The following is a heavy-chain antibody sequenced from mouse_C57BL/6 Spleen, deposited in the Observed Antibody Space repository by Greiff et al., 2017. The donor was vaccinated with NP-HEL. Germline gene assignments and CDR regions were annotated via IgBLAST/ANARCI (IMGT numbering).Heavy chain of an antibody. V-gene: IGHV6-6*01. J-gene: IGHJ3*01. CDR2: IRNKANNHAT. D-gene: IGHD2-3*01. Sequence: EVKVEESGGGLVQPGGSMKLSCAASGFTFSDAWMDWVRQSPEKGLEWVAEIRNKANNHATYYAESVKGRFTISRDDSKSSVYLQMNSLRAEDTGIYYCTREGSGYYPFAYWGQGTLVTVSA. CDR1: GFTFSDAW. CDR3: TREGSGYYPFAY.